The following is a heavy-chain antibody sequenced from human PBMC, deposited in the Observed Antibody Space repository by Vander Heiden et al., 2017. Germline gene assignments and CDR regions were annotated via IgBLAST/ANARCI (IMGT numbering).Heavy chain of an antibody. J-gene: IGHJ4*02. D-gene: IGHD3-22*01. V-gene: IGHV3-33*01. CDR1: GFTSSSYG. CDR2: IWYDGSNK. CDR3: TRVGSSGASAGTSY. Sequence: QVQLVESGGGVVQPGRSLRLSCAASGFTSSSYGMHWGRQAPGKGLEWVAVIWYDGSNKYYADSVKGRFTISRDNSKNTLYLQMNSLRAEDTAVYYCTRVGSSGASAGTSYWGQGTLVTVSS.